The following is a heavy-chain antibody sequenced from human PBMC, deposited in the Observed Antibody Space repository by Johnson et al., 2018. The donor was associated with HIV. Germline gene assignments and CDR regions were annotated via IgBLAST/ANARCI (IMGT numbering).Heavy chain of an antibody. CDR2: IQQDGTYK. V-gene: IGHV3-7*03. CDR1: GFTFHDYG. Sequence: VQLVESGGGVVRPGGSLRLSCAASGFTFHDYGMIWVRQAPGTGLEWVANIQQDGTYKSSVDPVKGRFPLSRDNSKNSLSLQMNSLRAEDTALYYCAREGCGGDCYVDHAFDIWGQGTMVTVSS. J-gene: IGHJ3*02. D-gene: IGHD2-21*01. CDR3: AREGCGGDCYVDHAFDI.